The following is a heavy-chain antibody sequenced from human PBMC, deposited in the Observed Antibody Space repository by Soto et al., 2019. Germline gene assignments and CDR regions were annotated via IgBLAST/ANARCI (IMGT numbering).Heavy chain of an antibody. J-gene: IGHJ4*02. Sequence: EVQLVESGGGLVKPGGSLRLSCAASGFTFSSYSMNWVRQAPGKGLEWVSSISSSSSYIYYADSVKGRFTISRDNAKNSLYLQMNRLRAEDTAVYYCASLATGYSSSWYDYWGQGTLVTVSS. CDR3: ASLATGYSSSWYDY. D-gene: IGHD6-13*01. V-gene: IGHV3-21*01. CDR1: GFTFSSYS. CDR2: ISSSSSYI.